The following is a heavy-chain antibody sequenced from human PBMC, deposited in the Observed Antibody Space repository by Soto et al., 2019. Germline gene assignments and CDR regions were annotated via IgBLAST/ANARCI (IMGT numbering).Heavy chain of an antibody. D-gene: IGHD4-17*01. V-gene: IGHV1-3*01. Sequence: ASVKVSCKASGYTFTNYAMHWVRQAPGQRLEWMGWINADNGKTDYSQKFQGRMAITRDTSASTAYMELSSLRSEDTAVYYCARDQGPGTSNSWYVYWGQGTLGTVPQ. J-gene: IGHJ5*01. CDR2: INADNGKT. CDR3: ARDQGPGTSNSWYVY. CDR1: GYTFTNYA.